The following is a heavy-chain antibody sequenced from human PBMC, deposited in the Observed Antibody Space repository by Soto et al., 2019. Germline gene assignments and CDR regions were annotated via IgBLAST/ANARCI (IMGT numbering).Heavy chain of an antibody. V-gene: IGHV3-30-3*01. D-gene: IGHD1-1*01. J-gene: IGHJ6*02. Sequence: GGSLRLSCAASGFTFSSYAMHWVRQAPGKGLEWVAVISYDGSNKYYADSVKGRFTISRDNSKNTLYMQMNSLRAEDTAVYYCAKQQGPGTPYYYAMDVWGQGTTVTVSS. CDR2: ISYDGSNK. CDR1: GFTFSSYA. CDR3: AKQQGPGTPYYYAMDV.